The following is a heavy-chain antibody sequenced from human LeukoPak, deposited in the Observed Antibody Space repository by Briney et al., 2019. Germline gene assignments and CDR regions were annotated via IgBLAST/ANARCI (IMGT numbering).Heavy chain of an antibody. V-gene: IGHV4-59*01. D-gene: IGHD6-13*01. CDR3: ARTTEAHSWRTRYYDYYMDV. J-gene: IGHJ6*03. CDR2: IYYSGST. Sequence: SSETLSLTCTVSGGSISNYYWSWIRQPPGKGLEWIGYIYYSGSTNYNPSLKSRVTISVDTSKNQFSLKLSSVTAADTAVYYCARTTEAHSWRTRYYDYYMDVWGKGTTVTVSS. CDR1: GGSISNYY.